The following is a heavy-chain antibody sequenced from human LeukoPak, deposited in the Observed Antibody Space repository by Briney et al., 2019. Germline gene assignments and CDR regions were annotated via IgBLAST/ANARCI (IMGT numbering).Heavy chain of an antibody. V-gene: IGHV4-59*01. D-gene: IGHD6-13*01. CDR1: GGSISSYY. CDR3: ARDKSGSGWYLSEFAFDI. CDR2: IYYSGST. J-gene: IGHJ3*02. Sequence: SETLSLTCTVSGGSISSYYWSWIRQPPGKGLEWIGYIYYSGSTNYNPSLKSRVTISVDTSKNQFSLKLSSVTAADTAVYYCARDKSGSGWYLSEFAFDIWGQGTMVTVSS.